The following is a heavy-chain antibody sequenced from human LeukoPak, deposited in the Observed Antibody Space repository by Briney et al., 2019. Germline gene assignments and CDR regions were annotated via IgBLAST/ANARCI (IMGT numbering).Heavy chain of an antibody. V-gene: IGHV1-8*02. Sequence: ASVKVSCKASGGTFSSYAINWVRQATGQGLEWMGWMNPNSGNTGYAQKFQGRVTMTRNTSISTAYMELSSLRSEDTAVYYCARMNSVLGAFDIWGQGTMVTVSS. D-gene: IGHD2-21*01. CDR2: MNPNSGNT. J-gene: IGHJ3*02. CDR1: GGTFSSYA. CDR3: ARMNSVLGAFDI.